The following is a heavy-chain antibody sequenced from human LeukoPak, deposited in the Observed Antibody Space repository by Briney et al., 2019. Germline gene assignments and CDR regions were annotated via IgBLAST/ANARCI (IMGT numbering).Heavy chain of an antibody. Sequence: PGGSLRLSCAASGVMFPSYWMTWVRQAPGKGLEWVSVIYSGGSTYYADSVKGRFTISRDNSKNTLYLQMNSLRAEDTAVYYCASHSSSWYGFDYWGQGTLVTVSS. CDR2: IYSGGST. CDR3: ASHSSSWYGFDY. V-gene: IGHV3-53*01. J-gene: IGHJ4*02. D-gene: IGHD6-13*01. CDR1: GVMFPSYW.